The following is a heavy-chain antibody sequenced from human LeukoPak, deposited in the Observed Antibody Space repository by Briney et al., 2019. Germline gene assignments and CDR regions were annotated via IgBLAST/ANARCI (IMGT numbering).Heavy chain of an antibody. J-gene: IGHJ6*02. Sequence: SGGSLRLSCAASGFTFSSYSMNWVRQAPGKGLEWVSSISSSSSSYIYYADSVKGRFTISRDNAKNSLYLQMNSLRAEDTAVYYCARDYYYDSSGYYYWGAGRPRGMDVWGQGTTVTVSS. V-gene: IGHV3-21*01. CDR2: ISSSSSSYI. CDR3: ARDYYYDSSGYYYWGAGRPRGMDV. CDR1: GFTFSSYS. D-gene: IGHD3-22*01.